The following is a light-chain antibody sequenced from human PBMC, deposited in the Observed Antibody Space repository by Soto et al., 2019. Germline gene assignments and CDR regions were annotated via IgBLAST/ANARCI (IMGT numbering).Light chain of an antibody. CDR2: KAS. CDR3: QQYNDNWT. V-gene: IGKV1-5*03. CDR1: QSVSRW. Sequence: DIPMTQSPSTLSASVGDRVTIACRASQSVSRWLAWYQQKPGKAPKLLIYKASTLESGVPSRFSGSGSGTEFTLAISSLQPDDSATYYCQQYNDNWTFGQGTKVEIK. J-gene: IGKJ1*01.